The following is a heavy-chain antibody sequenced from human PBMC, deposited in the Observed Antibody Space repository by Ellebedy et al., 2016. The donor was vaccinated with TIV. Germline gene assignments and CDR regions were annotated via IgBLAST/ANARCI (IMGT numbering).Heavy chain of an antibody. D-gene: IGHD3-3*01. V-gene: IGHV1-46*01. J-gene: IGHJ3*02. Sequence: AASVKVSCKASGFTLTNYWMHWVRQAPGQGLEWMGIINPSTGSTTYAEKFQGRVAVTADASTGTIFMSLSSLRSDDRAIYYCARDPRGFWSAHRDMWGQGTVVTVSS. CDR3: ARDPRGFWSAHRDM. CDR2: INPSTGST. CDR1: GFTLTNYW.